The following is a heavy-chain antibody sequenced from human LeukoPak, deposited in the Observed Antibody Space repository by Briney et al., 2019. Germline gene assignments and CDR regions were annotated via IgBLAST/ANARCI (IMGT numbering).Heavy chain of an antibody. CDR2: INPNSGGT. Sequence: GVSVKVSCKASGYTFTGYYMHWVRQTPGQGLEWMGWINPNSGGTNYAQKFQGWVTMTRDTSISTAYMELSRLRSDDTAVYYCARGAGVITGTTPTDYWGQGTLVTVSS. D-gene: IGHD1-20*01. CDR3: ARGAGVITGTTPTDY. J-gene: IGHJ4*02. V-gene: IGHV1-2*04. CDR1: GYTFTGYY.